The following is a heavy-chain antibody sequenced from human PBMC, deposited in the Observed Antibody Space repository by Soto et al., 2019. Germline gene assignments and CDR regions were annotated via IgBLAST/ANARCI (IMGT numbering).Heavy chain of an antibody. D-gene: IGHD4-17*01. CDR1: GFTFSGSA. CDR2: IRSKANSYAT. V-gene: IGHV3-73*02. Sequence: EVQLVESGGGLVQPGGSLQLSCAASGFTFSGSAMHWVRQASGKGLEWVGRIRSKANSYATAYAASVKGRFTISRDDSKNTAYLQMNSLKTEDTAVYYCTRQHGDPYYYYYGMDVWGQGTTVTVSS. J-gene: IGHJ6*02. CDR3: TRQHGDPYYYYYGMDV.